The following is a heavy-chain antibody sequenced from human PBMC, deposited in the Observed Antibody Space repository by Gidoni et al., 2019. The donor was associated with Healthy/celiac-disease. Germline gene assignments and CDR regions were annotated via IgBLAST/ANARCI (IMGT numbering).Heavy chain of an antibody. V-gene: IGHV4-61*02. CDR3: ARARLFNNKIYSYYYYCGMDV. Sequence: QVQLQESGPGLVKPSQTLSLTCTVSGGSIISGSYYWSWIRQPAGKGLEWIGRLYTSGTINYNPSLRSRVTISVDTSKNQFSLKLSSVTAADTAVYYCARARLFNNKIYSYYYYCGMDVWGQGTTVTVSS. CDR1: GGSIISGSYY. D-gene: IGHD2-21*01. CDR2: LYTSGTI. J-gene: IGHJ6*02.